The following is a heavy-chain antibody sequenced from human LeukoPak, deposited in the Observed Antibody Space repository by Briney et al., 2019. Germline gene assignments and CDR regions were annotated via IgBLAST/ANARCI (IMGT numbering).Heavy chain of an antibody. V-gene: IGHV1-69*05. CDR1: GGTFSSYA. CDR2: IIPIFGTA. J-gene: IGHJ4*02. D-gene: IGHD5-18*01. Sequence: SVKVSCKASGGTFSSYAISWVRQAPGQGPEWMGGIIPIFGTANYAQKFQGRVTITTDESTSTAYMELSSLRSEDTAVYYCALSRGYSYGYYFDYWGQGTLVTVSS. CDR3: ALSRGYSYGYYFDY.